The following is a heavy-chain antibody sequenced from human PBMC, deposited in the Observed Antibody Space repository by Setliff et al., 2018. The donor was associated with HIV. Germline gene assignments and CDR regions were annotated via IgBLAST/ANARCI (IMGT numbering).Heavy chain of an antibody. CDR2: IYPGDSDT. D-gene: IGHD3-22*01. V-gene: IGHV5-51*01. J-gene: IGHJ5*02. CDR3: ARAPNSPYYSNVWYADH. Sequence: GESLKISCKGSGYSFTTYWIGWVRQMPGKGPEWMGIIYPGDSDTRYSPSFQSQVTVSADKSIGTAYLQWNSLKASDTALYFCARAPNSPYYSNVWYADHWGQGTLVTVSS. CDR1: GYSFTTYW.